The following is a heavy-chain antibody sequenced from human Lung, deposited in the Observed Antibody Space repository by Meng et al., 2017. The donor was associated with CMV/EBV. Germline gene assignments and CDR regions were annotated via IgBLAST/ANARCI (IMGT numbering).Heavy chain of an antibody. CDR3: ARVYGSGINWFDP. CDR2: INPNSGGT. Sequence: SVKVSCXASGYTFTGYYMHWVRQAPGQGLEWMGWINPNSGGTNYAQKFQGRVTMTRDTSISTAYMELSRLRSDDTAVYYCARVYGSGINWFDPWGQGTLVTVSS. J-gene: IGHJ5*02. CDR1: GYTFTGYY. V-gene: IGHV1-2*02. D-gene: IGHD3-10*01.